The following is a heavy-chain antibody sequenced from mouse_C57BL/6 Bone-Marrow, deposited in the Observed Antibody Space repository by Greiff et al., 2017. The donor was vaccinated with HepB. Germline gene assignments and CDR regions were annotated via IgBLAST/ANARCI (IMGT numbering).Heavy chain of an antibody. CDR2: IHPNSGST. Sequence: VQLQQPGAELVKPGASVKLSCKASGYTFTSYWMHWVKQRPGQGLEWIGMIHPNSGSTNYNEKFKSKATLTVDKSSSTAYMQLSSLTSEDSAVYYCAGPYYYGSSYYFDYWGQGTTLTVSS. D-gene: IGHD1-1*01. CDR1: GYTFTSYW. V-gene: IGHV1-64*01. CDR3: AGPYYYGSSYYFDY. J-gene: IGHJ2*01.